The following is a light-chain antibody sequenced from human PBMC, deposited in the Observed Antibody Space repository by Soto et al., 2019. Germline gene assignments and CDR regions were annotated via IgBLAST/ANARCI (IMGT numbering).Light chain of an antibody. CDR1: QSVDTY. V-gene: IGKV3-11*01. CDR2: DAS. Sequence: IWLTQSPATLSLSPGERVTLSCRASQSVDTYLAWYQQKTGQAPRLLIYDASNRATGIPARFSGSGSGTDFTLTISSLEPEDFALYYCQERSNWPPRYTFGQGTRLEIK. CDR3: QERSNWPPRYT. J-gene: IGKJ2*01.